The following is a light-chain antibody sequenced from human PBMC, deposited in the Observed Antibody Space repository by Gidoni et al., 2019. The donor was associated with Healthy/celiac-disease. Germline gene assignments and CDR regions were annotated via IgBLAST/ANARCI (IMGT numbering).Light chain of an antibody. Sequence: SYVLTQPPSVSVAPGQTARITGGGTNIGSKSVHWYQQKPGQAPVLVVYDDSDRTSGIPERFSGSNSGNTATLTISRVEAGDEADYYCQVWDSSSDHVVFGGGTKLTVL. CDR1: NIGSKS. V-gene: IGLV3-21*02. CDR3: QVWDSSSDHVV. CDR2: DDS. J-gene: IGLJ2*01.